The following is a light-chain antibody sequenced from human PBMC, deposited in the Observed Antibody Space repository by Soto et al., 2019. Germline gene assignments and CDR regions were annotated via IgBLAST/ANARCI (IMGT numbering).Light chain of an antibody. CDR3: QQYNSYPKT. J-gene: IGKJ1*01. CDR1: QTINSW. V-gene: IGKV1-5*03. Sequence: DIQMTQSPSTLSASVGDRVTITCRASQTINSWLAWYQQKPGKAPKVLIYKVSLLESGVPSRFSGSGSGTEFALTFSSLQPDDFATYYCQQYNSYPKTFGQGTKVEIK. CDR2: KVS.